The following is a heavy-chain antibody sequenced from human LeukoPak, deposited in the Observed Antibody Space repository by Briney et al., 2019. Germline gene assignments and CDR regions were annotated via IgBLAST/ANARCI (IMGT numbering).Heavy chain of an antibody. CDR2: ISDGGGTT. D-gene: IGHD2-2*01. CDR3: AKRPSSSTTGSASAFDI. CDR1: GFTFSSHA. J-gene: IGHJ3*02. Sequence: PGGSLRLSCAASGFTFSSHAMSWVRQASGKGLEWVSAISDGGGTTFYADSVKGRFAISRDNSKNTLFLQMNSLRAEDTALYYCAKRPSSSTTGSASAFDIWGQGTMVTVSS. V-gene: IGHV3-23*01.